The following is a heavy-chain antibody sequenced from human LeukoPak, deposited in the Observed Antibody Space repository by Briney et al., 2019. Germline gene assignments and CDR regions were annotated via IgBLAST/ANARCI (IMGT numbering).Heavy chain of an antibody. CDR2: IKQDGSEK. CDR3: ARVRKNYYFDY. J-gene: IGHJ4*02. CDR1: GFTFSDYY. V-gene: IGHV3-7*01. Sequence: GGSLRLSCAASGFTFSDYYMSWVRQAPGKGLEWVANIKQDGSEKYYVDSVKGRFTISRDNAKNSLYLQMNSLRAEDTAVYYCARVRKNYYFDYWGQGTLVTVSS.